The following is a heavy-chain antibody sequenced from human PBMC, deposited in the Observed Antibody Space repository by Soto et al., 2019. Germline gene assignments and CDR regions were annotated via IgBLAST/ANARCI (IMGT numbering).Heavy chain of an antibody. V-gene: IGHV4-39*01. J-gene: IGHJ5*02. CDR2: RFYSGLT. Sequence: QLHLHESGPQVVKSSETLSLTCSVSGGSVRNSSFQWGWIRQSPGEGREWIATRFYSGLTYYNPSLQSRVTISVDASQNQVSLRLTSVTAADTAIYYCVLSRGRSATLRLDPWGQGTLVTVSS. CDR1: GGSVRNSSFQ. CDR3: VLSRGRSATLRLDP. D-gene: IGHD2-15*01.